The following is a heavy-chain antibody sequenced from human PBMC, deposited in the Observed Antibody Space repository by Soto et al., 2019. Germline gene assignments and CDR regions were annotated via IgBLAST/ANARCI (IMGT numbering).Heavy chain of an antibody. CDR1: GGTFSSDS. J-gene: IGHJ4*02. V-gene: IGHV1-69*12. Sequence: QVQLVQSGAEVKKPGSSVKVSCKASGGTFSSDSFSWVRQAPGQGLEWMGGIIPMFDTPIYAQKFQDRVTITADESTGTAYMHLGSLRSGDTPVYYCARSGGLDRDFNYWGQVSLVTVSS. CDR3: ARSGGLDRDFNY. D-gene: IGHD3-10*01. CDR2: IIPMFDTP.